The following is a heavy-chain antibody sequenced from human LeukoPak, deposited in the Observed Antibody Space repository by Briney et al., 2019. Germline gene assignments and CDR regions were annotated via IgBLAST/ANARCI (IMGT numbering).Heavy chain of an antibody. CDR3: ARWYYSGWAFDY. J-gene: IGHJ4*02. V-gene: IGHV4-59*08. Sequence: PSETLSLTCTVSGGTISSYYWNGVRQPPRKGLEWIGYIHDSGSTKYNPSRKSRVTISVEPSKNQSSPKLSSVTAADTAVYYCARWYYSGWAFDYWGQGTLVTGSS. D-gene: IGHD6-19*01. CDR2: IHDSGST. CDR1: GGTISSYY.